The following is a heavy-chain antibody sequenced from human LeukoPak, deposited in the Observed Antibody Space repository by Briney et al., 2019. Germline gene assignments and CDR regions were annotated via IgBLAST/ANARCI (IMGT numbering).Heavy chain of an antibody. D-gene: IGHD2-21*01. CDR2: IYSGGNT. CDR1: GFTFSSYE. CDR3: ARERASRQAFDY. Sequence: GGTLRLSCAASGFTFSSYEMNWVRQAPGKGLEWVSTIYSGGNTFYADSVKGRFTISRDNSMNTLYLQMNSLTADDSAVYFCARERASRQAFDYWGQGTLVSVSS. J-gene: IGHJ4*02. V-gene: IGHV3-66*01.